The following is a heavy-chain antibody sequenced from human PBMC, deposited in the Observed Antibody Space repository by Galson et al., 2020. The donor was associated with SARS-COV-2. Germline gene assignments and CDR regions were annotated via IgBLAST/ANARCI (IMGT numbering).Heavy chain of an antibody. V-gene: IGHV1-69*13. CDR3: ARGLGWRQTTNRRQKVGPPREHAFDI. J-gene: IGHJ3*02. CDR2: IIPIFGTA. D-gene: IGHD1-7*01. Sequence: SVKVSCKASGGTFSSYAISWVRQAPGQGLEWMGGIIPIFGTANYAQKFQGRVTITADESTSTAYMELSSLRSEDTAVYYCARGLGWRQTTNRRQKVGPPREHAFDIWGQGTVVTVSS. CDR1: GGTFSSYA.